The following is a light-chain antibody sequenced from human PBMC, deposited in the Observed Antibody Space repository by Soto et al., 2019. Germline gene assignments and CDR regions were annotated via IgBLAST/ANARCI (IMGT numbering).Light chain of an antibody. J-gene: IGKJ2*01. CDR3: QQRGNWPLYT. CDR1: QSVRIF. CDR2: DAS. Sequence: EIVLTQSPATLSLSPGERATLSCRASQSVRIFLAWYQQKPGQAPRLLIYDASNRATGIPDRFSGSGSGTDFTLTISSLGPEDFAVYYCQQRGNWPLYTFGQGTKVEMK. V-gene: IGKV3-11*01.